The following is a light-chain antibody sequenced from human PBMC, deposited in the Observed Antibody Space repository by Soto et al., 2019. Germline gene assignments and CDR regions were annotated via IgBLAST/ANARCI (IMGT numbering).Light chain of an antibody. Sequence: EIEMTQSPATLSLSPGERATLSCSASQIINTNLAWYQQSPGRAPRLFIYHTSTKTPGIPDRFSGSGSGTEFTLTISSLQSEDFALYYCQQYTVWPFTFGGGTRVEIK. J-gene: IGKJ4*01. CDR1: QIINTN. V-gene: IGKV3-15*01. CDR2: HTS. CDR3: QQYTVWPFT.